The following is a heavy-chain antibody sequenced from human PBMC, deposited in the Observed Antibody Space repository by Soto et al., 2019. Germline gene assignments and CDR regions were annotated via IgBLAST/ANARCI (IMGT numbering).Heavy chain of an antibody. CDR2: ISYDGSNK. Sequence: GGSLRLSCAASGFTFSSYAMHWVRQAPGKGLEWVAVISYDGSNKYYADSVKGRFTISRDNSKNTLYLQMNSLRAEDTAVYYCARTVVPAATYYYGMDVWGQGTTVTVYS. D-gene: IGHD2-2*01. V-gene: IGHV3-30-3*01. CDR1: GFTFSSYA. CDR3: ARTVVPAATYYYGMDV. J-gene: IGHJ6*02.